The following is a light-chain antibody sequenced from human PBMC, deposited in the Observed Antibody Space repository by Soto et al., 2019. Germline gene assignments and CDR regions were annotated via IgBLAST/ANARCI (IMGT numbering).Light chain of an antibody. CDR2: EVT. V-gene: IGLV2-14*01. CDR1: SSDVGGYDY. J-gene: IGLJ1*01. Sequence: QSVLTQPASVSGSPGQSIAISCTGTSSDVGGYDYVSWYQQHPDKAPKLMIYEVTKRPSGVSNRFSGSKSGNTASLTISGLQPEDEADYYCSSHTSGSTRVFGCGTKVTVL. CDR3: SSHTSGSTRV.